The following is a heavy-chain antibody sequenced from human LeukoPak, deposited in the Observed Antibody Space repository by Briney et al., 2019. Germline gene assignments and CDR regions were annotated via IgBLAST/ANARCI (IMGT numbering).Heavy chain of an antibody. D-gene: IGHD3-16*01. CDR3: ARRADRGMNGNRPWFDP. V-gene: IGHV1-2*02. Sequence: ASVKVSCKASGYTFTGYYMHWVRQAPGQGLEWMGWINPNSGGTKYAQKFQGRVTMTRDTSISTHYMELSGLTSDDTAVYYCARRADRGMNGNRPWFDPWGQGTLVTVSS. J-gene: IGHJ5*02. CDR1: GYTFTGYY. CDR2: INPNSGGT.